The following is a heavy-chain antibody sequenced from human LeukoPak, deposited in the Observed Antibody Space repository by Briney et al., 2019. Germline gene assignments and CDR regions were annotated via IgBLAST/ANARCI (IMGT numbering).Heavy chain of an antibody. V-gene: IGHV3-30*02. CDR1: GFTFSSYG. CDR3: AKDLDGGMVTSFDY. Sequence: PGGSLRLSCAASGFTFSSYGMHWVRQAPGKGLEWVAFIRYDGSNKYYADSVKGRFTISRDNSKNTLYLQMHSVRAEDTAVYYCAKDLDGGMVTSFDYWGQGTLVTVSS. CDR2: IRYDGSNK. J-gene: IGHJ4*02. D-gene: IGHD5-18*01.